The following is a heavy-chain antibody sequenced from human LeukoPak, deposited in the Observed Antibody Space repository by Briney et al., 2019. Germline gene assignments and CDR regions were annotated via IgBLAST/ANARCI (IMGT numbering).Heavy chain of an antibody. CDR3: TGMVRPYYYYGMDV. CDR2: FDPEDGET. V-gene: IGHV1-24*01. D-gene: IGHD3-10*01. CDR1: GYTLTELS. J-gene: IGHJ6*02. Sequence: ASVKVSCKVSGYTLTELSMHWVRQAPGKGLEWMGGFDPEDGETIYAPKFQGRVTMTEDTSTDTAYMELSSLRSEDTAVYYCTGMVRPYYYYGMDVWGQGTTVTVSS.